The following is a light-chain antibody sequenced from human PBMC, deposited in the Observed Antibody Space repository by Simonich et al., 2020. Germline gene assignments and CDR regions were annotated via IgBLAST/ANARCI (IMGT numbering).Light chain of an antibody. Sequence: DIQMTQSPSTLSASVGDRVTITCRASQSISSWWAWYQQKPGKAPKLLIYKASSLESGVPSRFRGSGSGTEFTLTISSLQPDDFATYYCQQYNSYSRTFGQGTKVEIK. CDR1: QSISSW. CDR2: KAS. CDR3: QQYNSYSRT. J-gene: IGKJ1*01. V-gene: IGKV1-5*03.